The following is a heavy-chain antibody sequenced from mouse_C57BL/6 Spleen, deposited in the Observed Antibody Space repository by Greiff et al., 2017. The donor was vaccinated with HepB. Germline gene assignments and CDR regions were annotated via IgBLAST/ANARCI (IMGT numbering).Heavy chain of an antibody. CDR1: GFTFSSYA. J-gene: IGHJ1*03. CDR2: ISDGGSYT. D-gene: IGHD2-3*01. V-gene: IGHV5-4*01. Sequence: EVQRVESGGGLVKPGGSLKLSCAASGFTFSSYAMSWVRQTPEKRLEWVATISDGGSYTYYPDNVKGRFTISRDNAKNNLYLQMSHLKSEDTAMYYCARDIYDGYYDWYFDVWGTGTTVTVSS. CDR3: ARDIYDGYYDWYFDV.